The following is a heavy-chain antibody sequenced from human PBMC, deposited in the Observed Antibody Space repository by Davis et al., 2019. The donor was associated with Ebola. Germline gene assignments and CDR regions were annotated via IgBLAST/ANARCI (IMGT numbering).Heavy chain of an antibody. CDR3: ARGGGYNWNYRGNYYYYYMDV. CDR1: GGSFSGYY. V-gene: IGHV4-34*01. Sequence: PSETLSLTCAVYGGSFSGYYWSWIRQPPGKGLEWIGEINHSGSTNYNPSLKSRVTISVDTSKNQFSLKLSSVTAADTAVYYCARGGGYNWNYRGNYYYYYMDVWGKGTTVTVSS. D-gene: IGHD1-7*01. CDR2: INHSGST. J-gene: IGHJ6*03.